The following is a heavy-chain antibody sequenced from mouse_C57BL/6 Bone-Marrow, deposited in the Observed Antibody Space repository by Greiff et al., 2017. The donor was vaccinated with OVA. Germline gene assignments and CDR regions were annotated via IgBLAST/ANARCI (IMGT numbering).Heavy chain of an antibody. CDR1: GYTFTEYT. CDR3: GRHGANWYYFGY. D-gene: IGHD4-1*01. Sequence: QVQLQQPVAELVKPGASVKLSCKASGYTFTEYTIHWVKQRSGQGLEWIGWFYPGSGSIKYNEKFKDKATLTADKSSSTVYMERSRWTSEDSAVYFGGRHGANWYYFGYWGQGTTLTVSS. V-gene: IGHV1-62-2*01. J-gene: IGHJ2*01. CDR2: FYPGSGSI.